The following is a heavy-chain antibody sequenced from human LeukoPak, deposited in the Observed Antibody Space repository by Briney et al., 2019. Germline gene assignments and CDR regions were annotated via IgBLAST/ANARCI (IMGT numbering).Heavy chain of an antibody. Sequence: GGSLRLSCAASGFTFSSYGMSWVRQAPGKGMEWVSAISGSGGSTYYADSVKGGFTISRDNSKNTLYLQMNSLRAEDTAVYYCAKDGLRQWLVSYFDYWGQGTLVTVSS. CDR1: GFTFSSYG. D-gene: IGHD6-19*01. J-gene: IGHJ4*02. CDR2: ISGSGGST. CDR3: AKDGLRQWLVSYFDY. V-gene: IGHV3-23*01.